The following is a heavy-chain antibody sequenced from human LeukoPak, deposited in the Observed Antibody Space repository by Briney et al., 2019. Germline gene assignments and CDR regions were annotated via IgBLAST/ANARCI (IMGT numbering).Heavy chain of an antibody. CDR2: IYHSGST. D-gene: IGHD3-10*01. V-gene: IGHV4-4*02. Sequence: PSETLSLTCAVSGGSISSSDWWNWVRQPPGKGRKWIGEIYHSGSTNYNPSLRSRVTISADKSKNQFSLKLSSVTAADTAVYYCARSGSRRLWVRWPFDYWGQGTLVTVSS. CDR3: ARSGSRRLWVRWPFDY. J-gene: IGHJ4*02. CDR1: GGSISSSDW.